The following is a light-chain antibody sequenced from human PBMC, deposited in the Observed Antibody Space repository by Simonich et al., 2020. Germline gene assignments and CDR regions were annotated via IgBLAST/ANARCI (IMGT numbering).Light chain of an antibody. Sequence: DIVMTQSPLSLPVTPGEPASISCRASQSLLHSNGYNYFDWYLQKPGQSPPLLIYLGSNRASGVPDRFRGSGSGTEFTLKISRVEAEDVGVYYCMQALQTPFTFGPGTKVDIK. CDR1: QSLLHSNGYNY. J-gene: IGKJ3*01. CDR2: LGS. CDR3: MQALQTPFT. V-gene: IGKV2-28*01.